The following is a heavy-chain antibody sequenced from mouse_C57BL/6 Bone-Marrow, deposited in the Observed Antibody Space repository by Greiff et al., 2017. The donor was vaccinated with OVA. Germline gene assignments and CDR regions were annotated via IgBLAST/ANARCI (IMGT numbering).Heavy chain of an antibody. V-gene: IGHV2-6*01. Sequence: VHLVESGPGLVAPSQSLSITCTVSGFSLTSYGVDWVRQSPGKGLEWLGVIWGVGSTNYNSALKSRLSISKDNSKSQVFLKMNSLQTDDTAMYYCASDSTTGMDYWGQGTSVTVSS. CDR2: IWGVGST. J-gene: IGHJ4*01. CDR1: GFSLTSYG. D-gene: IGHD1-1*01. CDR3: ASDSTTGMDY.